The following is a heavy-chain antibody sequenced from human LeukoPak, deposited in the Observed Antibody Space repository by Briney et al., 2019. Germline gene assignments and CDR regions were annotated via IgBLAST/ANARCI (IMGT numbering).Heavy chain of an antibody. CDR1: GFTFDDYA. CDR3: AKDKGGYGGLPFFDY. Sequence: GGSLRLSCAASGFTFDDYAMHWVRQAPGKGLEWVSGISWNSGSIGYADSVKGRFTISRDNAKNSLYLQMNSLRAEDTALYYCAKDKGGYGGLPFFDYWGQGTLVTVSS. V-gene: IGHV3-9*01. D-gene: IGHD5-12*01. CDR2: ISWNSGSI. J-gene: IGHJ4*02.